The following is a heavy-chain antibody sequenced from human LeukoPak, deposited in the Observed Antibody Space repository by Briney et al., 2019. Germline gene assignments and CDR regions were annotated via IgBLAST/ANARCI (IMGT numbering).Heavy chain of an antibody. CDR1: GYTFTSYD. J-gene: IGHJ4*02. D-gene: IGHD3-3*01. CDR3: ARGWDYDFWSGYYRPFDY. Sequence: ASVKVSCKASGYTFTSYDISWVRQAPGQGLEWMGWISAYNGNTNYAQKLQGRVTMTTDTSTSTAYMELRSLRSDDTAVYYCARGWDYDFWSGYYRPFDYWGQGTLVTVSS. CDR2: ISAYNGNT. V-gene: IGHV1-18*01.